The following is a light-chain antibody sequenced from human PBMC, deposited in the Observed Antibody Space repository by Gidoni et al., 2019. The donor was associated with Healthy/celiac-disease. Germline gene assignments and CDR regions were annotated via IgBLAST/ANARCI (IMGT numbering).Light chain of an antibody. CDR2: DAS. Sequence: DIQMTQSPSSLSASVGDRVTITCQASPDISNYLNWYQQKPGKAPKRLIYDASNLETGVPSRFSGSGSGTDFTFTISSLQPEDIATYYCQQYDNLPWTFGQGTKVEIK. J-gene: IGKJ1*01. CDR3: QQYDNLPWT. V-gene: IGKV1-33*01. CDR1: PDISNY.